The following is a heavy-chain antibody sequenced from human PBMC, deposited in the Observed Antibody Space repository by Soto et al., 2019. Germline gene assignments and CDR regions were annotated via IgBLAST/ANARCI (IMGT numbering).Heavy chain of an antibody. CDR3: AKDARDTGGNSGIDY. V-gene: IGHV3-23*01. J-gene: IGHJ4*02. CDR2: IIGSGAIT. Sequence: EVQLLESGGGLVQPGGSLRLSCAASGITFNSYAMSWVRQAPGMGLEWVSSIIGSGAITYYADSVKGRFTISRDNSKSTLYLQMNSLRVEDTALYYCAKDARDTGGNSGIDYWGQGTLVTVSS. CDR1: GITFNSYA. D-gene: IGHD2-21*02.